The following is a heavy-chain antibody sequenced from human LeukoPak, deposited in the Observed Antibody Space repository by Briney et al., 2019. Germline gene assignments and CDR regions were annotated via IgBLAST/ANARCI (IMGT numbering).Heavy chain of an antibody. V-gene: IGHV3-21*01. J-gene: IGHJ5*02. D-gene: IGHD2-21*02. Sequence: GGSLRLSCAASGFTYSTYTMNWVRQAPGKGLEWVSSISGSSSYSYYADSVRGRFTISRDNAKNSLFLQMNSLRAEDTGVYYCTRDTCGGDCYALFDPWGQGTLVTVSS. CDR3: TRDTCGGDCYALFDP. CDR2: ISGSSSYS. CDR1: GFTYSTYT.